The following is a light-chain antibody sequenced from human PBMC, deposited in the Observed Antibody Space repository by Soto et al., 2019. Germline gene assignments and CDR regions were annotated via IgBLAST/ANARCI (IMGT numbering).Light chain of an antibody. CDR3: QQSYSTLWT. V-gene: IGKV1-5*01. Sequence: EMNQSPSTLSASVADRVTITCRASQSISSWLAWYKQRPGKAPKXXIYDASSLESGVPSRFSGSGSGTDFTLTISSLQPEGFATYYCQQSYSTLWTFGQGTKVDI. CDR1: QSISSW. J-gene: IGKJ1*01. CDR2: DAS.